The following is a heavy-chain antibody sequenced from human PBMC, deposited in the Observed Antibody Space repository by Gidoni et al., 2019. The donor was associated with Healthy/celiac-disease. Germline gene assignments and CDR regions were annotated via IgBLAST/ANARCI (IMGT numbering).Heavy chain of an antibody. CDR1: GFTFSSYW. J-gene: IGHJ5*02. CDR3: ARDFMVGGYSGYARTDWFDP. D-gene: IGHD5-12*01. Sequence: EVQLVESGGGLVQPGGSLRLSCAASGFTFSSYWMHWVRQAPGKGLVWVSRINSDGSSTSYADSVKGRFTISRDNAKNTRYLQMNSLRAEDTAVYYCARDFMVGGYSGYARTDWFDPWGQGTLVTVSS. V-gene: IGHV3-74*01. CDR2: INSDGSST.